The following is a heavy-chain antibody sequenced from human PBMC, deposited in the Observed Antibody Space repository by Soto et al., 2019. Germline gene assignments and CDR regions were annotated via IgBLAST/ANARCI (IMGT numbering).Heavy chain of an antibody. J-gene: IGHJ4*02. CDR3: ARSVEWLASFDY. CDR2: MNPNSGNT. CDR1: GYTFTSYD. Sequence: QVQLVQSGAEVKKPGASVKVSCKASGYTFTSYDINWERQATGQGLEWMGWMNPNSGNTGYAHKFQGRVTMTRNTSISTAYMELSSLRSDDTAVYYCARSVEWLASFDYWGQGTLVTVSS. D-gene: IGHD6-19*01. V-gene: IGHV1-8*01.